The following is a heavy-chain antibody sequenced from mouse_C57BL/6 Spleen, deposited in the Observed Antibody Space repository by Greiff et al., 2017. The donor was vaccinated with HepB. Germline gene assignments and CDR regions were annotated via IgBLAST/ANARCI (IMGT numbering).Heavy chain of an antibody. Sequence: DVQLVESGGGLVQPGGSLKLSCAASGFTFSSYGMSWVRQTPDKRLELVATINSNGGSTYYPDSVKGRFTISRDNAKNTLYLQMSSLKSEDTAMYYCARMARTINWGQGTTLTGAS. CDR1: GFTFSSYG. V-gene: IGHV5-6-3*01. CDR2: INSNGGST. CDR3: ARMARTIN. J-gene: IGHJ2*01.